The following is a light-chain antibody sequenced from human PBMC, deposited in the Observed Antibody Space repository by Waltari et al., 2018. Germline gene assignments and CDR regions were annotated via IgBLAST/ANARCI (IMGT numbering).Light chain of an antibody. CDR1: QRVSSN. V-gene: IGKV3-15*01. J-gene: IGKJ2*01. Sequence: EIVMTQSPGTLSVSPGERATLSCRASQRVSSNLAWYQQKPGQAPRLVIYGASSRATGIPARFSGSGSGTEFTLTISSLQSEDFAVYFCQQYNDWPPYTFGQGTKLEIK. CDR3: QQYNDWPPYT. CDR2: GAS.